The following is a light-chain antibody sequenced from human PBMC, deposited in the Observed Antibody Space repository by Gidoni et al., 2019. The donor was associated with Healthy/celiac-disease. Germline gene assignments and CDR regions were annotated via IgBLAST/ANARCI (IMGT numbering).Light chain of an antibody. J-gene: IGKJ4*01. CDR3: QQYYSTPLT. CDR1: QSVLYNSNNKNY. Sequence: IVMTQPPHSLALSLGERATIHCKSIQSVLYNSNNKNYLAWYQQKPRQPPKLLIYWASTRGAGVSDRFSGSGSGTDFTLTISSLQAEDVAVYYCQQYYSTPLTFGGGTKVEIK. CDR2: WAS. V-gene: IGKV4-1*01.